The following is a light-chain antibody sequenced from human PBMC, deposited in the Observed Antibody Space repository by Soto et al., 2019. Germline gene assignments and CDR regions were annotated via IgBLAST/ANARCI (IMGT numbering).Light chain of an antibody. V-gene: IGLV2-14*01. Sequence: QSVLTQPASVSGSPGQSITISCTGTSSDVGGSKYVSWYQQHPGKAPKLMIYEVSHRPSGVSNRFSGSKSGNTASLTISGLQAADEADYYCNSYISTTTLIFGGGTKLTVL. J-gene: IGLJ2*01. CDR1: SSDVGGSKY. CDR3: NSYISTTTLI. CDR2: EVS.